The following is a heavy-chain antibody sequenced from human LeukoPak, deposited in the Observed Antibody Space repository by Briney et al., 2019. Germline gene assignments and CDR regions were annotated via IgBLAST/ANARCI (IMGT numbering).Heavy chain of an antibody. CDR3: AKDRSRSYSSFDS. CDR2: IGWDSDSK. Sequence: GGSLRLSCAASGFTFDEYTMHWVRHVPGKGLEWVSVIGWDSDSKYYLESVKGRFTISRDNSKNSLYLQMNSLRTEDTAFYYCAKDRSRSYSSFDSWGQGTLVTVSS. J-gene: IGHJ4*02. D-gene: IGHD6-19*01. CDR1: GFTFDEYT. V-gene: IGHV3-43*01.